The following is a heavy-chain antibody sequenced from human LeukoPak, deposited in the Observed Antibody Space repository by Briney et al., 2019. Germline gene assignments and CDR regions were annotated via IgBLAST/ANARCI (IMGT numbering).Heavy chain of an antibody. CDR2: ISSSSSYI. CDR3: ARNRRYYDSSGYYYYYYMDV. D-gene: IGHD3-22*01. Sequence: GGSLRLSCAASGFTFSNYSMNWVRQAPGKGLEWVSSISSSSSYIYYADSVKGRFAISRDNAKNSLYLQMNSLRAEDTAVYYCARNRRYYDSSGYYYYYYMDVWGKGTTVTVSS. V-gene: IGHV3-21*01. J-gene: IGHJ6*03. CDR1: GFTFSNYS.